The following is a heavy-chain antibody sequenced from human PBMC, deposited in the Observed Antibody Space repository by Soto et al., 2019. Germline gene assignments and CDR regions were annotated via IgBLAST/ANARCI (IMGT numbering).Heavy chain of an antibody. V-gene: IGHV1-69*02. CDR1: GYTFTGYY. CDR3: ARPHVLHIVVPPQVDAFDI. CDR2: IIPILGIA. J-gene: IGHJ3*02. D-gene: IGHD2-2*01. Sequence: GPSVKVSCKASGYTFTGYYMHWVRLAPGRGLEWMGRIIPILGIANYAQKFQGRVTITADKSTSTAYMELSSLRSEDTAVYYCARPHVLHIVVPPQVDAFDIWGQGTMVTVSS.